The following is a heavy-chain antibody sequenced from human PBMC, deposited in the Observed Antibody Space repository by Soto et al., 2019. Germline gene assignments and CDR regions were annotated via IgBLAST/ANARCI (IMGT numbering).Heavy chain of an antibody. Sequence: PWGTLSLTCTVSVGSISSGGCYWSCIPRHPGKGLEWIGEINHSGSTNYNPSLKSRVTISVDTSKNQFSLKLSSVTAADTAVYYCARDSSSSGNIYYMDVWGKGTTVTVSS. V-gene: IGHV4-39*07. J-gene: IGHJ6*03. CDR3: ARDSSSSGNIYYMDV. CDR2: INHSGST. D-gene: IGHD6-6*01. CDR1: VGSISSGGCY.